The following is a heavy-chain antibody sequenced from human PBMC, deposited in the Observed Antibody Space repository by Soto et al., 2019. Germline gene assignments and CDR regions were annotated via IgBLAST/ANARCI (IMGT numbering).Heavy chain of an antibody. D-gene: IGHD6-13*01. CDR2: TYYRSKWYN. CDR1: GDSVSSNSAA. Sequence: SQTLSLTCAISGDSVSSNSAAWNWIRQSPSRGLEWLGRTYYRSKWYNDCAVSVKSRITINPDTSKNQFSLQLKSVTPEETAVYYCARDRPGYSSSWYYYYGMDVWGQGTTVTVSS. CDR3: ARDRPGYSSSWYYYYGMDV. J-gene: IGHJ6*02. V-gene: IGHV6-1*01.